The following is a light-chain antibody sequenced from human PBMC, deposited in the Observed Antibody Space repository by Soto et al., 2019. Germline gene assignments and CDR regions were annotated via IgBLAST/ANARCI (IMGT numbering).Light chain of an antibody. CDR3: CSYAGSSTSVA. Sequence: QSALTQPASVSGSPGQSITISCTGTSSDVGSYNLVSWYQQHPGKAPKLIIFEVTKRPSGVSYRFSGSKSGNTASLTISGLQAADEADYYCCSYAGSSTSVAFGGGTKVTVL. V-gene: IGLV2-23*02. J-gene: IGLJ2*01. CDR1: SSDVGSYNL. CDR2: EVT.